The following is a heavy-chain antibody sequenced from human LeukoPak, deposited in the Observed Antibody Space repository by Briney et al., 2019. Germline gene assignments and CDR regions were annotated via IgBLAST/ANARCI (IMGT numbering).Heavy chain of an antibody. J-gene: IGHJ5*02. CDR2: IYNSGNT. CDR1: GASISSYY. Sequence: SETLSLTCSVSGASISSYYWNWIRQPPGKGLEWIGNIYNSGNTNYNPSLKSRVTISLDTSRDQFSLRLTSVTAADTAVYYCAKDWELGSWGQGTLVTVSP. V-gene: IGHV4-59*01. D-gene: IGHD1-26*01. CDR3: AKDWELGS.